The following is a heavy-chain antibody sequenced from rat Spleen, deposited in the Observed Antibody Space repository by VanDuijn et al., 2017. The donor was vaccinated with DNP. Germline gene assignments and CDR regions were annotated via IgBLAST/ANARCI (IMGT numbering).Heavy chain of an antibody. V-gene: IGHV5-25*01. J-gene: IGHJ2*01. CDR1: GFTFSNYY. Sequence: EVKLVESGGGLVQPGRSLKLSCTASGFTFSNYYMAWVRHAPKKGLEWVATISTSGSRTYYPDSVKGRFTISRDNAKSSLYLQMNSLKSEDTATYYCAKNSGYYFDYWGQGVMVTVSS. CDR3: AKNSGYYFDY. CDR2: ISTSGSRT. D-gene: IGHD4-3*01.